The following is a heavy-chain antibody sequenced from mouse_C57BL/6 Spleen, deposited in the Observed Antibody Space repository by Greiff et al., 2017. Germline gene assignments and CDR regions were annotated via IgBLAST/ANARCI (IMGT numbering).Heavy chain of an antibody. CDR1: GYSITSGYY. CDR3: ARGGPYYYGSRDGDY. D-gene: IGHD1-1*01. J-gene: IGHJ2*01. CDR2: ISYDGSN. V-gene: IGHV3-6*01. Sequence: EVKLQESGPGLVKPSQSLSLTCSVTGYSITSGYYWNWLRQFPGNKLEWMGYISYDGSNNYNPSLKNRISITRDTSKNQFFLKLNSVTTEDTATYYCARGGPYYYGSRDGDYWGQGTTLTVSS.